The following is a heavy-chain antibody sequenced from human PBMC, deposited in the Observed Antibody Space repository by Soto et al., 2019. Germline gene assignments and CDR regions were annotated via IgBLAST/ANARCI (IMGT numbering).Heavy chain of an antibody. CDR3: ARKPLLFPVDY. V-gene: IGHV1-18*01. Sequence: ASVKVSCKASGYTFTSYGISWVRQAPGQGLEWMGWISAYNGNTNYAQKLQGRVTMTTDTSTSTAHMELRSLRSDDTAVYYCARKPLLFPVDYWGQGTLVTVSS. CDR2: ISAYNGNT. CDR1: GYTFTSYG. D-gene: IGHD2-15*01. J-gene: IGHJ4*02.